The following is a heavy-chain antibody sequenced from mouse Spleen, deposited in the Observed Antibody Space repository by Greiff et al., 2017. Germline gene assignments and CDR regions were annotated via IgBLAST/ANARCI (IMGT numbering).Heavy chain of an antibody. J-gene: IGHJ3*01. CDR1: GFTFSDYY. Sequence: EVKLVESGGGLVQPGGSLKLSCATSGFTFSDYYMYWVRQTPEKRLEWVAYISNGGGSTYYPDTVKGRFTISRDNAKNTLYLQMSRLKSEDTAMYYCARQEFAYWGQGTLVTVSA. V-gene: IGHV5-12*02. CDR2: ISNGGGST. CDR3: ARQEFAY.